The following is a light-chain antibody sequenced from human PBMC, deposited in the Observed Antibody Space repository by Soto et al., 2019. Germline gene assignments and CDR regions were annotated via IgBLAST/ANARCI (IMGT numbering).Light chain of an antibody. V-gene: IGKV1-5*03. CDR3: QQYNSYWT. J-gene: IGKJ1*01. Sequence: DIQMTQSPSTLSASVGDRVTITCRASQSVSSSLAWYQQKPGKAPKLLIYKASSLESGVPSRFSGSGSETEFTLTITSAQPDDFATYYCQQYNSYWTFGQGTKVEIK. CDR2: KAS. CDR1: QSVSSS.